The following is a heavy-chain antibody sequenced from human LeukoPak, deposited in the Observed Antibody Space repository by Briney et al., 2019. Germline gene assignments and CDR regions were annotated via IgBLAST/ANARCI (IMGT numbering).Heavy chain of an antibody. V-gene: IGHV4-59*12. CDR1: GGSISSYY. CDR2: IYYSGST. CDR3: ARRRNYDFWSGYSGFDY. J-gene: IGHJ4*02. D-gene: IGHD3-3*01. Sequence: SETLSLTCTVPGGSISSYYWSWIRQPPGKGLEWIGYIYYSGSTNYNPSLKSRVTISVDTSKNQFSLKLSSVTAADTAVYYCARRRNYDFWSGYSGFDYWGQGTLVTVSS.